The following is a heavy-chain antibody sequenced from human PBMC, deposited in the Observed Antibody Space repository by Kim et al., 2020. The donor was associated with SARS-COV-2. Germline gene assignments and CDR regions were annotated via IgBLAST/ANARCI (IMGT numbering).Heavy chain of an antibody. CDR3: ARRREGPSGSYWANDYYGMDV. Sequence: SETLSLMCTVSGGSVSSYYWTWIRQSPGKGLEWIGYIYDSGKTNYNPSLKSRVSISLDTSKNQFSLKLSSVSTADTAVYYCARRREGPSGSYWANDYYGMDVWGQGTTVTVS. CDR1: GGSVSSYY. CDR2: IYDSGKT. J-gene: IGHJ6*02. V-gene: IGHV4-59*08. D-gene: IGHD3-10*01.